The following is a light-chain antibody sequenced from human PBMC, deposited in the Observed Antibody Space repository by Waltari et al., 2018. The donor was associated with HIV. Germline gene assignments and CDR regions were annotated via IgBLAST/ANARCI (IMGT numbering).Light chain of an antibody. CDR2: SNK. CDR3: TSWDDSLSGWM. V-gene: IGLV1-47*01. Sequence: QSVLTQPPSASGTPGQRVAISCSGSSSNIGNNFVYWYQHLPGTTPKLLIYSNKKRPSGVPYRFSGSKSGTSASLAISGLRSEDEADYYCTSWDDSLSGWMFGGGTTLTVL. CDR1: SSNIGNNF. J-gene: IGLJ3*02.